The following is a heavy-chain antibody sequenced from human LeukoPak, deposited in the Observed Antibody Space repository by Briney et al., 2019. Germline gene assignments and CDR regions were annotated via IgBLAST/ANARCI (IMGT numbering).Heavy chain of an antibody. V-gene: IGHV1-2*02. CDR3: ARPRITGTTYNWFDP. D-gene: IGHD1-7*01. CDR1: VYTFTGYY. Sequence: ASVKVSCKASVYTFTGYYMHWVRQAPGQGLEWMGWINPNSGGTNYAQKFQGRVTMTRDTSISTAYMELSRLRCDDTAVYYCARPRITGTTYNWFDPWGQGTLVTVSS. J-gene: IGHJ5*02. CDR2: INPNSGGT.